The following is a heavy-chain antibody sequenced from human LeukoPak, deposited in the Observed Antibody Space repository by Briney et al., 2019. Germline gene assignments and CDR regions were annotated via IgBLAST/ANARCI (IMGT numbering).Heavy chain of an antibody. D-gene: IGHD3-16*01. J-gene: IGHJ4*02. CDR2: IDPSGNE. CDR1: GFTFSSYS. V-gene: IGHV3-7*01. CDR3: ARADWGSFDH. Sequence: PGGSLRLSCAASGFTFSSYSMNWVRQAPGKGLEWVAHIDPSGNEFYADSVKGRFAISRDSAQRSVFLQMNNLRDEDTAVYYCARADWGSFDHWGQGALVTVSS.